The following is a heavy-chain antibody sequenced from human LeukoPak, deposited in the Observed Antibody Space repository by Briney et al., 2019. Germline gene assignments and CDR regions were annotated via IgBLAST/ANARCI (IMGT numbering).Heavy chain of an antibody. J-gene: IGHJ4*02. V-gene: IGHV1-69*13. CDR1: GGTFSTYA. CDR2: IIPTFGKA. Sequence: EASVKVSCKASGGTFSTYAVTWVRQAPGQGLEWMGGIIPTFGKADYAQKFQDRVTITADESTSTAYMELSSVTAADTAVYYCARSRSRPLLPPLPKSQYYFDYWGQGTLVTVSS. D-gene: IGHD2-21*01. CDR3: ARSRSRPLLPPLPKSQYYFDY.